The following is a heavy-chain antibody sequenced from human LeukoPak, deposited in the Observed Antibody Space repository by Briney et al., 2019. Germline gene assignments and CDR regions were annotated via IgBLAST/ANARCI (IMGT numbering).Heavy chain of an antibody. CDR1: VGTFIIYG. V-gene: IGHV1-69*01. J-gene: IGHJ3*02. CDR3: ASPYYYDGSGYYSAFYI. CDR2: ILPIFGKA. Sequence: EPSEKLSRKASVGTFIIYGRSWGRQAPGQGLEWMGGILPIFGKAKYAQKFRGRVTISADASTSTPYMGLRTLRYAATPVFSCASPYYYDGSGYYSAFYIWGQGTMVTGSS. D-gene: IGHD3-22*01.